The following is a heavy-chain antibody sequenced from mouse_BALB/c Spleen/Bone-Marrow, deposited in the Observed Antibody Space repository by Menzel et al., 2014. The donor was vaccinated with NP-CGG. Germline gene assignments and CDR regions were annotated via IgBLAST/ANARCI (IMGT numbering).Heavy chain of an antibody. V-gene: IGHV7-3*02. CDR1: GFTFTDYY. CDR3: ARDDYYAMDY. CDR2: IRNKANGYTT. J-gene: IGHJ4*01. Sequence: EVMLVESGGGLVQPGGSLRLSCATSGFTFTDYYMSWVRQPPGKALEWLGFIRNKANGYTTEYSASVKGRFTISRDNSQSIPYLQMNTLRAEDSATYCARDDYYAMDYWGQGTSVTVSS.